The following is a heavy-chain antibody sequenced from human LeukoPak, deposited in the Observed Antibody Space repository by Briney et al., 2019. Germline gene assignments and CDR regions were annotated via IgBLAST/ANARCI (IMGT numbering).Heavy chain of an antibody. CDR1: GFTFSTSA. J-gene: IGHJ3*02. CDR2: IIVGSGAT. CDR3: AAELYGVYTDCCTFHI. D-gene: IGHD4-17*01. Sequence: ASVKVSCKTSGFTFSTSAVQWVRQARGQRLEWIGWIIVGSGATKYAQSLQGRFTITRDMSTKTAYMKLSSLGSEDSAVYYCAAELYGVYTDCCTFHIWGQGTIVTVSS. V-gene: IGHV1-58*01.